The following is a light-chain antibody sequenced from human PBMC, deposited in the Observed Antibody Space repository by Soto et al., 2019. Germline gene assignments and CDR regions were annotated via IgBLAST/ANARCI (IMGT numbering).Light chain of an antibody. Sequence: EIVLTQSPATLSLSPGEKPTLSCRATQSVSRNLAWYQQNPGQTPRLHIYDASNRATGIPARFSGSGSGTDFILTISSLEPHDSAVYDCQQRNNWPIFDQGTRLEMK. V-gene: IGKV3-11*01. CDR1: QSVSRN. J-gene: IGKJ5*01. CDR2: DAS. CDR3: QQRNNWPI.